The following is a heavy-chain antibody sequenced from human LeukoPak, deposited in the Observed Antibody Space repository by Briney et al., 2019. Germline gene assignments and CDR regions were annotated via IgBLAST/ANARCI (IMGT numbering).Heavy chain of an antibody. CDR1: GYTFTGYY. V-gene: IGHV1-2*06. Sequence: ASVKVSCNASGYTFTGYYMHWVRQAPGQGLEWMGRINPNSGGTNYAQKFQGRVTMTRDTSISTAYMELSRLRSDDTAVYYCARDRGGYSSSWTDYWGQGTLVTVSS. J-gene: IGHJ4*02. CDR2: INPNSGGT. D-gene: IGHD6-13*01. CDR3: ARDRGGYSSSWTDY.